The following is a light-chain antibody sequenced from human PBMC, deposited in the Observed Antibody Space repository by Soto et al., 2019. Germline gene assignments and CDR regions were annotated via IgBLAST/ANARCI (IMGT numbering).Light chain of an antibody. CDR2: GAS. CDR1: QSISSW. J-gene: IGKJ2*01. Sequence: DIQMTQSPSTLSASIGDRVTITCRASQSISSWLAWYQQKPGKAPKLLIYGASSLESGVPSRFSCGGYGTEFTLTISSLQPDDFATYYCQQYNSYSGGYTFGPGTKLEIK. V-gene: IGKV1-5*01. CDR3: QQYNSYSGGYT.